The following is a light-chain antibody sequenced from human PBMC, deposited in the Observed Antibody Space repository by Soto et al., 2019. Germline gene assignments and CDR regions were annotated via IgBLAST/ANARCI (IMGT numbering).Light chain of an antibody. CDR3: CSYAGSSTFEV. Sequence: QSALTQPASVSGSPGQSITISCTGTSSDVGSYNLVSWYQQHPGKAPKLMIYEGSKRPSGVSNRVSGSKSGNTASLTISGLQAEDEADYYCCSYAGSSTFEVFGGGTTLTVL. V-gene: IGLV2-23*03. CDR2: EGS. CDR1: SSDVGSYNL. J-gene: IGLJ2*01.